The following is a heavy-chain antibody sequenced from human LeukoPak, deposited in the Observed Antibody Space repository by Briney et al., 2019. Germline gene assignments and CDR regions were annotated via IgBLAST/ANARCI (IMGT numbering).Heavy chain of an antibody. Sequence: SETLSLTCTVSGGSISSYYWSWIRQPPGKGLEWIGYIYYSGSTNYNPSLKSRVTISVDTSKNQFSLKLSSVTAADTAVYYCARQNWRYFDLWGRGTLVTVSS. V-gene: IGHV4-59*08. CDR3: ARQNWRYFDL. CDR2: IYYSGST. D-gene: IGHD1-1*01. J-gene: IGHJ2*01. CDR1: GGSISSYY.